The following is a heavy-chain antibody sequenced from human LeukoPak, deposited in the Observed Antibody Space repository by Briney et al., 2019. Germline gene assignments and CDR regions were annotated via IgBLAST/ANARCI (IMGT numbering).Heavy chain of an antibody. CDR1: GFTFDDYW. D-gene: IGHD1-1*01. CDR3: LRGELTPGVGH. V-gene: IGHV3-74*01. J-gene: IGHJ4*02. CDR2: INTDGSRT. Sequence: GGSLRLSCVASGFTFDDYWMHWVRQIPGKGLVWISDINTDGSRTRYANSVRGRFTISRDNAKNTVYLQMNSLRADDTGIFYCLRGELTPGVGHWGQGTLVTVSS.